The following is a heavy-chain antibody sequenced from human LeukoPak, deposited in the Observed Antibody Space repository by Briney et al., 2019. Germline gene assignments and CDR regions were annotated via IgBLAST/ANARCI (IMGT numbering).Heavy chain of an antibody. Sequence: GGSLRLSCAVSGFIFNDYWMAWVRQAPGKGLEWVANIKPDESERNYVDSVKGRVTISRDSAKNTLYLQMNSLRAEDTAVYYCAKDQTTVVTPYYYYGMDVWGQGTMVTVSS. J-gene: IGHJ6*02. V-gene: IGHV3-7*01. CDR3: AKDQTTVVTPYYYYGMDV. CDR2: IKPDESER. D-gene: IGHD4-23*01. CDR1: GFIFNDYW.